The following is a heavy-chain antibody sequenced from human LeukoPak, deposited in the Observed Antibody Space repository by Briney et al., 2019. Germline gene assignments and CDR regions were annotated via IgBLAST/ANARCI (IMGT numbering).Heavy chain of an antibody. Sequence: GGSLRLSCAASGFTFSDYYMSWIRQAPGKGLEWVSAISGSGGSTYYADSVKSRFTISRDNSKNTLYLQMNSLRAEDTAVYYCAKDKVRLPVGIWGAFDIWGQGTMVTVSS. V-gene: IGHV3-23*01. D-gene: IGHD6-25*01. J-gene: IGHJ3*02. CDR1: GFTFSDYY. CDR3: AKDKVRLPVGIWGAFDI. CDR2: ISGSGGST.